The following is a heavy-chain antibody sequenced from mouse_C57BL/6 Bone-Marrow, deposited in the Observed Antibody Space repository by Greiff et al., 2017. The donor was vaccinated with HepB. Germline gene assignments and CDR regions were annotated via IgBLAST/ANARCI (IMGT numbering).Heavy chain of an antibody. CDR2: ISYSGST. J-gene: IGHJ3*01. V-gene: IGHV3-1*01. CDR3: ARGKEAWFAY. Sequence: EVQLQESGPGMVKPSQSLSLTCTVTGYSITSGYDWHWIRHFPGNKLEWMGYISYSGSTNYNPSLKSRISITHDTSKNHFFLKLNSVTTEDTATYYCARGKEAWFAYWGQGTLVTVSA. CDR1: GYSITSGYD.